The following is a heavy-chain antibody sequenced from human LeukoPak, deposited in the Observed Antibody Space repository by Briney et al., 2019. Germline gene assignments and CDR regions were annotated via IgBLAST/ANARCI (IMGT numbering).Heavy chain of an antibody. CDR2: INPNNGGT. CDR1: GYPFTVYP. J-gene: IGHJ4*02. CDR3: ARDLQLADDY. Sequence: GASVTVSCKTSGYPFTVYPVHWVRQAPGQGLEWMGRINPNNGGTNYAQKFRGRVTMTRDTSISTVYMELSRLTSDDTAVYYCARDLQLADDYWGQGTLVTVSS. V-gene: IGHV1-2*06. D-gene: IGHD6-6*01.